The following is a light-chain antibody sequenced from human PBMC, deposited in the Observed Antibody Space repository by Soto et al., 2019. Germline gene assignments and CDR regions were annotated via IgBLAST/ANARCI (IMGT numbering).Light chain of an antibody. CDR3: SSYTSSSTPYV. CDR1: SSDVGGYNY. J-gene: IGLJ1*01. CDR2: DVS. Sequence: QSVLTQPASVSGSPGQSITISCTGTSSDVGGYNYVSWYQQHPGKAPKLMIYDVSNRPSGVSNRFSGSKSGNTASLTISGLQADDEADYYCSSYTSSSTPYVFGSGTRSPS. V-gene: IGLV2-14*01.